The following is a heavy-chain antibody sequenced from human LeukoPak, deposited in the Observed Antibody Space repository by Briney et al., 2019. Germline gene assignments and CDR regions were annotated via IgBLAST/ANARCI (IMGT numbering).Heavy chain of an antibody. D-gene: IGHD3-9*01. V-gene: IGHV3-30*02. CDR2: IRYDGSNK. Sequence: GGSLRLSCAASGFTFSSYGMHWVRQAPGKGLEWVAFIRYDGSNKYYADSVKGRFTISRDNSKNTLYLQMNSLRAEDTAVYYCAKEYDILTGYYAFDIWGQGTMVTVSS. CDR1: GFTFSSYG. J-gene: IGHJ3*02. CDR3: AKEYDILTGYYAFDI.